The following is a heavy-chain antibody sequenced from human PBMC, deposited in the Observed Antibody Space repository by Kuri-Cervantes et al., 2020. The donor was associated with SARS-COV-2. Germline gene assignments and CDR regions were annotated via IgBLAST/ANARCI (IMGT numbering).Heavy chain of an antibody. CDR2: IRSKTDGGTT. CDR3: TTDDSEENRDYGGT. V-gene: IGHV3-15*07. D-gene: IGHD4-17*01. CDR1: GFTFINAW. J-gene: IGHJ5*02. Sequence: GESLKISCTASGFTFINAWMTWVRQAPGKGLEWVGRIRSKTDGGTTDYAAPVKGRFTISRDDSKNTVYLHMNRLEIEDTAVYFCTTDDSEENRDYGGTWGQGTLVTVSS.